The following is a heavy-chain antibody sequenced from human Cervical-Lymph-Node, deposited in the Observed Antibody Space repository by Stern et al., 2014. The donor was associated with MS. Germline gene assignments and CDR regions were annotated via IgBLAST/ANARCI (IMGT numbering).Heavy chain of an antibody. V-gene: IGHV1-18*01. CDR1: GYTFSSYG. D-gene: IGHD3-10*01. CDR2: ISGYNGNT. J-gene: IGHJ6*02. Sequence: VHLVQSGAEVKKSGASVKVSCKGSGYTFSSYGISWVRQAPGQGLEWMGWISGYNGNTNYAKTFQGRVTMTTDTSMSTAYMELRSWRSDDTAVYYCAREGVGTMVRGVIYYYNYGMDVWGQGTTVTVSS. CDR3: AREGVGTMVRGVIYYYNYGMDV.